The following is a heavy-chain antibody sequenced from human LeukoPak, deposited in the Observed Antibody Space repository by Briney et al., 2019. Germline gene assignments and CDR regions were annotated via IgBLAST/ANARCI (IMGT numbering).Heavy chain of an antibody. J-gene: IGHJ4*02. CDR1: GGSFSGYY. D-gene: IGHD3-22*01. Sequence: SETLSLTCAVYGGSFSGYYWSWIRQPPGKGLEWIGEINHSGSTNYNPSLKGRVTISVDTSKNQFSLKLSSVTAADTAVYYCARGPNSSGYKDWGQGTLVTVSS. CDR2: INHSGST. CDR3: ARGPNSSGYKD. V-gene: IGHV4-34*01.